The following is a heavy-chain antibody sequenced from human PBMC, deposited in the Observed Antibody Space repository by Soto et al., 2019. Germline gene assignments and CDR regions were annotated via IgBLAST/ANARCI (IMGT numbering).Heavy chain of an antibody. CDR2: IIPIFGTA. J-gene: IGHJ6*04. D-gene: IGHD2-2*02. CDR3: GREAGYRSYYYGMDV. Sequence: QVQLVQSGAEVKKPGSSVKVSCKASGGTFSSYAISWVRQSPGQGREWMGGIIPIFGTANYAQKFQGRVTITAGESTSTAYMELSSLRSEVMAVYYCGREAGYRSYYYGMDVWGEGPTVTASS. CDR1: GGTFSSYA. V-gene: IGHV1-69*01.